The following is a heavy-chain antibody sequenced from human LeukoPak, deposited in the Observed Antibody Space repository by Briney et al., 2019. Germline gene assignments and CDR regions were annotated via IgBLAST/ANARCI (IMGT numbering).Heavy chain of an antibody. CDR2: IVPLFGTA. J-gene: IGHJ5*02. CDR1: GGTFSRYG. D-gene: IGHD1-26*01. V-gene: IGHV1-69*05. CDR3: ARGSSGSYYKWFDP. Sequence: SVKVSCKASGGTFSRYGISWVRQARGQGLEWMGGIVPLFGTAKYAQKLQGRVTMTTDTSTSTAYMELRSLRSDDTAVYYCARGSSGSYYKWFDPWGQGTLVTVSS.